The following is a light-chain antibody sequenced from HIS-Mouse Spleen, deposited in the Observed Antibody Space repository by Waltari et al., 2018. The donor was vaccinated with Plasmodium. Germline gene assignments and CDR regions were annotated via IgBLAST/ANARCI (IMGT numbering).Light chain of an antibody. V-gene: IGKV3-15*01. CDR3: QQYNNWSFT. CDR2: GAS. CDR1: QSVSSN. Sequence: EIVMTKSPATLSVSPGERPTLSCRASQSVSSNLAWYQQKPGQAPRLLIYGASTRATGIPARFSGSGSGTEFTLTISSLQSEDFAVYYCQQYNNWSFTFGPGTKVDIK. J-gene: IGKJ3*01.